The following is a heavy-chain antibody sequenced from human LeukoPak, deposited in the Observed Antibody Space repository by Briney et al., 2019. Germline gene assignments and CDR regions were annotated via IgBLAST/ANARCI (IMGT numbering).Heavy chain of an antibody. V-gene: IGHV1-8*01. CDR1: GYTFTSYD. CDR3: ARTHYYDFWSGYIYGMDV. J-gene: IGHJ6*02. D-gene: IGHD3-3*01. Sequence: ASVKVSCKASGYTFTSYDINWVRQAPGQGLEWMGWMNPNSGNTGYAQKFQGRVTMTRNTSISTAYMELSSLRSEDTAVYYCARTHYYDFWSGYIYGMDVWGQGTTVTVSS. CDR2: MNPNSGNT.